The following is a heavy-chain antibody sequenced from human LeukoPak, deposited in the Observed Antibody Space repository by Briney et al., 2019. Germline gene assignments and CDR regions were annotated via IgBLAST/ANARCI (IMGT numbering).Heavy chain of an antibody. CDR3: ASSPRVAALWYY. J-gene: IGHJ4*02. Sequence: SETLSLTCTVSGGSISSSSYYWGWIRQPPGKGLEWIGSIYYSGSTYYNPSLKSRVTISVDTSKNQFSLKLSSVTAADTAVYYCASSPRVAALWYYWGQGTLVTVSS. V-gene: IGHV4-39*07. CDR2: IYYSGST. CDR1: GGSISSSSYY. D-gene: IGHD2-15*01.